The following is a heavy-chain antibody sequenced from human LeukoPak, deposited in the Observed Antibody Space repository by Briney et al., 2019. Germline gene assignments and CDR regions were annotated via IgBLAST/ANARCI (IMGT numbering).Heavy chain of an antibody. CDR1: GFTVSSNY. CDR3: ARELSDSSGRQGAFDI. CDR2: IYSGGTI. Sequence: GGSLRLSCAASGFTVSSNYMSWVRQAPGKGLEWVSVIYSGGTIYYADSVKGRFTISRDNSKNMLYLQMNSLRAEDTAVYYCARELSDSSGRQGAFDIWGQGTMVTVSS. V-gene: IGHV3-66*01. J-gene: IGHJ3*02. D-gene: IGHD6-19*01.